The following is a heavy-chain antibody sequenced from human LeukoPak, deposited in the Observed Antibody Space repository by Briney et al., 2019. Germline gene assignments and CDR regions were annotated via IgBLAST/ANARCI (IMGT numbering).Heavy chain of an antibody. CDR3: ARRVDATRWFDP. V-gene: IGHV3-53*01. Sequence: PGGSLRLSCAASGFTVSSNYMSWVRQAPGKGLEWVSVIYSGGSTYYADSVKGRFTISRDNAKNILYLQMNSLRDDDTAVYYCARRVDATRWFDPWGQGTLVTVSS. D-gene: IGHD2-15*01. CDR1: GFTVSSNY. CDR2: IYSGGST. J-gene: IGHJ5*02.